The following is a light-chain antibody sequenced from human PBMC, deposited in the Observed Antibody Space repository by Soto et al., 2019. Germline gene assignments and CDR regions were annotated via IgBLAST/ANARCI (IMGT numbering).Light chain of an antibody. CDR3: GTWDSSLSAGWV. Sequence: QSVLTQPTSVSAAPGQTVTISCSGSSSNIGNNYVSWYQQLPGTAPKLLIYENNKRPSGIPDRFSGSKSGTSATLGITGLQTGDEADYYCGTWDSSLSAGWVFGGVTQLTVL. V-gene: IGLV1-51*02. CDR2: ENN. CDR1: SSNIGNNY. J-gene: IGLJ3*02.